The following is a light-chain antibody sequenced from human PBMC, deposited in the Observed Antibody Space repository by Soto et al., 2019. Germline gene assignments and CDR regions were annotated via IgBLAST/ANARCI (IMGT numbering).Light chain of an antibody. CDR1: SSDVGGYNY. CDR2: EVS. V-gene: IGLV2-8*01. Sequence: QSALTQPPSASGSPGQSVTISCTGASSDVGGYNYVSWYQQHPGKAPKLMIYEVSKRPSGVPDRFSGSKSGNTASLTVSGLQAEDEADYYCCSYAGSNKVFGTGTKLTVL. J-gene: IGLJ1*01. CDR3: CSYAGSNKV.